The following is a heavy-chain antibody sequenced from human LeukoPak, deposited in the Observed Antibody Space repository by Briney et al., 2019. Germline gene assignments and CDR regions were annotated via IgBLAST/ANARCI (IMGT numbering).Heavy chain of an antibody. CDR1: GFTFSSYA. CDR2: ISGSGGST. V-gene: IGHV3-23*01. J-gene: IGHJ3*02. CDR3: AKVSVGFPPMGGDSHHDDAFDI. Sequence: GGYLRLSCAASGFTFSSYAMSWVRQAPGKGLEWVSAISGSGGSTYYADSVKGRFTISRDNSKNTLYLQMNSLRAEDTAVYYCAKVSVGFPPMGGDSHHDDAFDIWGQGTMVTVSS. D-gene: IGHD2-21*01.